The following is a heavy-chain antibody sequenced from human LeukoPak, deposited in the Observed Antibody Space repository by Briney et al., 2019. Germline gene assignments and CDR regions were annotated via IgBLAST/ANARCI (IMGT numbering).Heavy chain of an antibody. Sequence: GGSLRLSCAASGFTLSNSGMHWVRQAPVKGLEWVAHINQDGSQKYYVDSVKGRFTISRDNARNSLYLQMNSLRAEDTAVYYCASGLLPSVLTVFDSWGQGILVTVSS. CDR2: INQDGSQK. V-gene: IGHV3-7*01. CDR1: GFTLSNSG. J-gene: IGHJ4*02. CDR3: ASGLLPSVLTVFDS. D-gene: IGHD7-27*01.